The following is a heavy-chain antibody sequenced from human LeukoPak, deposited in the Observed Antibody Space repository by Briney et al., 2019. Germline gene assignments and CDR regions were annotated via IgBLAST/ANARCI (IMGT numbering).Heavy chain of an antibody. D-gene: IGHD3-10*01. CDR2: ISNSGRA. CDR3: ARLISPESYFYFPYYYYMDV. Sequence: SETLSLTCTVAGDSISSFYWSWLRQPPGEGLEWIGYISNSGRANYNPSLKSRVTISVNTSKNQLYLKLSSVTAADTAVYYCARLISPESYFYFPYYYYMDVWGKGTTVTVSS. CDR1: GDSISSFY. J-gene: IGHJ6*03. V-gene: IGHV4-59*01.